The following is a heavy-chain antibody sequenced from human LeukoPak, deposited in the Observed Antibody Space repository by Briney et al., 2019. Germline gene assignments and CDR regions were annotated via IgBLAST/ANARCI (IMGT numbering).Heavy chain of an antibody. V-gene: IGHV4-59*01. CDR2: IYYSGST. CDR3: VLVSDSSRNDYYYYMDV. J-gene: IGHJ6*03. CDR1: GGSLRSYY. Sequence: SETLSLTCTVSGGSLRSYYWRWIRQPPGKGLEWIGYIYYSGSTNYNPSLKSRVTISVDTSKNQFSLKLSSVTAADTAVYYCVLVSDSSRNDYYYYMDVWGKGTTVTVSS. D-gene: IGHD3-22*01.